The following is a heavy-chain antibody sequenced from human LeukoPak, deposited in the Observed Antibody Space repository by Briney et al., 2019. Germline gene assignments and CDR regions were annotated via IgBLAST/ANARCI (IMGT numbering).Heavy chain of an antibody. CDR3: AREGHGSGSYWDY. CDR1: GFTVSSNY. D-gene: IGHD3-10*01. J-gene: IGHJ4*02. Sequence: PGGSLILSCAASGFTVSSNYMSWVRQAPGKGLEWVSAIYSGGSTYYADSVKGRFTISRDNSKNTLYLQMNSLRAEDTAVYYCAREGHGSGSYWDYWGQGTLVTVSS. V-gene: IGHV3-53*01. CDR2: IYSGGST.